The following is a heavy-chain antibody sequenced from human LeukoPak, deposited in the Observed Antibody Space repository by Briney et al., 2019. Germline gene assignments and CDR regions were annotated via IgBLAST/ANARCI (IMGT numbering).Heavy chain of an antibody. CDR3: ARRPYYYGSGSYYYYYMDV. D-gene: IGHD3-10*01. Sequence: SQTLSLTCTVSGGSISSGSYYWSWIRQPAGKGLEWIGRIYTSGSTNYNPSLKSRVTISVDTSKNQFSLKLSSVTAADTAVYDCARRPYYYGSGSYYYYYMDVWGKGTTVTVSS. V-gene: IGHV4-61*02. CDR1: GGSISSGSYY. CDR2: IYTSGST. J-gene: IGHJ6*03.